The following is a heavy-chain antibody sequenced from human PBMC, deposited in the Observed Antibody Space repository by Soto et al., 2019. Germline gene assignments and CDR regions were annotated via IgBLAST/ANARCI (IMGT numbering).Heavy chain of an antibody. V-gene: IGHV1-18*01. CDR1: GYTFTSYG. J-gene: IGHJ4*02. D-gene: IGHD3-22*01. CDR2: INPSDGDR. CDR3: ARDRLRGYDSSGFYS. Sequence: GASVKVSCKASGYTFTSYGINWVRQAPGQGLEWMGWINPSDGDRNFAQKFEDRVTMTTATSTNTVFLELRSLKSDDTAIYYCARDRLRGYDSSGFYSWGQGTMVTVSS.